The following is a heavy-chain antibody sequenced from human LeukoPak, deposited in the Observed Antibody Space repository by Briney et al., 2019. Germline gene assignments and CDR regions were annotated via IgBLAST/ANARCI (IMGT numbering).Heavy chain of an antibody. CDR1: GYTFTSYY. D-gene: IGHD3-3*01. J-gene: IGHJ4*02. CDR2: INPSGGST. V-gene: IGHV1-46*01. Sequence: ASVKVSCKASGYTFTSYYMHWVRQAPGQGLEWMGIINPSGGSTSYAQKFQGRVTMTRDTSTSTVYMELSSLRSEDTAVYYCARDRDFWSGYLYYFDYWGQGTLVTVSS. CDR3: ARDRDFWSGYLYYFDY.